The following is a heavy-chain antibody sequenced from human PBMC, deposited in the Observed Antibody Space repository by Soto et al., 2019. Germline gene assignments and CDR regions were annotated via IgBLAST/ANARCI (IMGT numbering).Heavy chain of an antibody. D-gene: IGHD6-6*01. V-gene: IGHV6-1*01. J-gene: IGHJ4*02. CDR3: ARADSSASGQYFDY. Sequence: QSQTLSLTCAISGDSVSSNSAAWNWIRQSPSRGLEWLGRTYYRSKWYNDYAVSVKSRITINPDTSKNQFSLHLNSVTPEDTDVYFCARADSSASGQYFDYWGQGTLVTVSS. CDR2: TYYRSKWYN. CDR1: GDSVSSNSAA.